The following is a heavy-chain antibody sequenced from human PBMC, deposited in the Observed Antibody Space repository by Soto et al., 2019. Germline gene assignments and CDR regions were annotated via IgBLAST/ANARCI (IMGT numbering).Heavy chain of an antibody. Sequence: GESLKISCKGSGYSFTSYWIGWVRQMPGKGLEWMGIIYPGDSDTRYSPSFQGQVTISADKSISTAYLQWSSLKASDTAMYYCARANYDFWSGYYFRGYYYGMDVWGQGTTVTVSS. CDR1: GYSFTSYW. V-gene: IGHV5-51*01. CDR2: IYPGDSDT. D-gene: IGHD3-3*01. CDR3: ARANYDFWSGYYFRGYYYGMDV. J-gene: IGHJ6*02.